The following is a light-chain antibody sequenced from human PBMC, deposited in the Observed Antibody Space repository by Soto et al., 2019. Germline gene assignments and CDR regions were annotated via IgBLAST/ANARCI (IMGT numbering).Light chain of an antibody. CDR1: QDVGSF. CDR3: QQYNSHSFYT. CDR2: LAS. V-gene: IGKV1-5*03. J-gene: IGKJ2*01. Sequence: DIQMTQSPSTLSASVGDRVTVTCRASQDVGSFLAWYQQKPGKAPKLLIYLASRLESGVPSRFSGRGSGTEFTLTISGLQPDDFATYFCQQYNSHSFYTFGQGTKLEIK.